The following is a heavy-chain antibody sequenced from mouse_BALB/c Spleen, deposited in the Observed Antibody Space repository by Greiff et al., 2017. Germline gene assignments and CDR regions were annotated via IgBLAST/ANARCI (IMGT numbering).Heavy chain of an antibody. Sequence: EVKLMESGGGLVKPGGSLKLSCAASGFTFSDYYMYWVRQTPEKRLEWVATISDGGSYTYYPDSVKGRFTISRDNAKNNLYLQMSSLKSEDTAMYYCARAGYYYGSSSIWFAYWGQGTLVTVSA. D-gene: IGHD1-1*01. V-gene: IGHV5-4*02. CDR1: GFTFSDYY. CDR3: ARAGYYYGSSSIWFAY. CDR2: ISDGGSYT. J-gene: IGHJ3*01.